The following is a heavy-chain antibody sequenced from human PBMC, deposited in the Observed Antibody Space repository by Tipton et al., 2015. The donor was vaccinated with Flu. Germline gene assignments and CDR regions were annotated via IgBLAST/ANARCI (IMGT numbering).Heavy chain of an antibody. V-gene: IGHV1-46*01. CDR2: IYPSGGGT. J-gene: IGHJ4*02. CDR3: ARDRGFGAYTFDY. Sequence: QVQLVQSGAEVKKPGASVRISCTASGYTFTNYNMHWVRQAPGQGPEWMGIIYPSGGGTTYAQRFKGRVTLSRDKSTNTVYMELSCLRSDDTAFYYCARDRGFGAYTFDYWGQGTLVTVAS. D-gene: IGHD3-10*01. CDR1: GYTFTNYN.